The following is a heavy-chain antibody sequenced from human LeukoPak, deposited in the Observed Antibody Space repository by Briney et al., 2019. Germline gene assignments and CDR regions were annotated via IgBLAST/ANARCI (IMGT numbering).Heavy chain of an antibody. CDR3: ARGLGNYYGSGSNYPNWFDP. V-gene: IGHV4-61*02. CDR2: IYTSGST. D-gene: IGHD3-10*01. Sequence: SETLSLTCTVSGGSISSGSYYWSWIRQSAGKGLEWIGRIYTSGSTNYNPSLKSRVTISVDTSKNQFSLKLSSVTAADTAIYYCARGLGNYYGSGSNYPNWFDPWGQGTLVTVSS. J-gene: IGHJ5*02. CDR1: GGSISSGSYY.